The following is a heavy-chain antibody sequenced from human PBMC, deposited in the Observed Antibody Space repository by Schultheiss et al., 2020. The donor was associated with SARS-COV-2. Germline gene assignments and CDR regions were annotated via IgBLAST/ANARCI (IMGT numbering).Heavy chain of an antibody. V-gene: IGHV4-34*01. CDR2: INHSGST. CDR1: GGSFSGYY. J-gene: IGHJ6*02. CDR3: ARTANPYYYYGMDV. D-gene: IGHD4/OR15-4a*01. Sequence: GSLRLCCAVYGGSFSGYYWSWIRQPPGKGLEWIGEINHSGSTNYNPSLKSRVTISVDTSKNQFSLKLSSVTAADTAVYYCARTANPYYYYGMDVWGQGTTVTVSS.